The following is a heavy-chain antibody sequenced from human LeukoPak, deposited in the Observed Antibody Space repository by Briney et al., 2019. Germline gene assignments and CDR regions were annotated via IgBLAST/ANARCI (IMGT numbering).Heavy chain of an antibody. CDR2: IYYSGST. CDR1: GGSISSYY. D-gene: IGHD5-18*01. CDR3: ARRAPYSYEWSTLDY. V-gene: IGHV4-59*08. J-gene: IGHJ4*02. Sequence: PSETLSLTCTVSGGSISSYYWSWIRQPPGKGLEWIGYIYYSGSTNYNPSLKSRVTISVDTSKNQLSLKLGSVTAADTAVYYCARRAPYSYEWSTLDYWGQGTLVTVSS.